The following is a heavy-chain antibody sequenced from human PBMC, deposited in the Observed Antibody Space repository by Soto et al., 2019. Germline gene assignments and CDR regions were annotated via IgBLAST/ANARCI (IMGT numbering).Heavy chain of an antibody. CDR2: LYSSGNT. CDR1: GFTFSNYA. Sequence: PGGSLRLSCEASGFTFSNYAMTWVRQAPGKGLEWVSVLYSSGNTDYADSVKGRFTISRDISKNTLYLQMNSLRAEDTAVYYCARNVRSSSWYFDYWGQGALVTVSS. D-gene: IGHD6-13*01. J-gene: IGHJ4*02. CDR3: ARNVRSSSWYFDY. V-gene: IGHV3-66*01.